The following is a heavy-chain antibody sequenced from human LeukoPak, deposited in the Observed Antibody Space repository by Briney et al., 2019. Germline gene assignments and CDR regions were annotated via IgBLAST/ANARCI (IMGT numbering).Heavy chain of an antibody. J-gene: IGHJ6*04. D-gene: IGHD3-9*01. CDR3: ARDSRTASNSYDILTGYSMDV. Sequence: GESLKISCKGSGYSFTSYWIGWVRQMPGKGLEWMGIIYPGHSDTRYSPSFQGQVTISADKSISTAYLQWSSLKASDTAMYYCARDSRTASNSYDILTGYSMDVWGKGTTVTISS. CDR2: IYPGHSDT. V-gene: IGHV5-51*01. CDR1: GYSFTSYW.